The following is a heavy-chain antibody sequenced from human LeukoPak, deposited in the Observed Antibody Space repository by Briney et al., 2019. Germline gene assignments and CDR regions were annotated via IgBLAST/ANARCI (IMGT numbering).Heavy chain of an antibody. CDR1: GGTFSSYA. J-gene: IGHJ6*04. Sequence: SVKVSCKASGGTFSSYAISWVRQAPGQGLEWMGGIIPIFGTANYAQKFQGRVTIAADKSPSTAYMELSSLRSEDTAVYYCASDIIVVVPAANPYYYYGMDVWGKGTTVTVSS. D-gene: IGHD2-2*01. CDR3: ASDIIVVVPAANPYYYYGMDV. CDR2: IIPIFGTA. V-gene: IGHV1-69*06.